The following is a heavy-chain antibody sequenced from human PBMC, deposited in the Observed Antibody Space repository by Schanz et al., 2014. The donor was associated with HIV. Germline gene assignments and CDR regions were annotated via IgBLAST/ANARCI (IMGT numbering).Heavy chain of an antibody. D-gene: IGHD3-16*01. Sequence: EVQLLESAGGLVQPGGSLRLSCAASGFTFNNYAMTWVRQAPGKGLEWVSTISAGVGTASYADSVKGRFTISRDNSKKMWFLQMNRLRAEDTAVYYCAIRTPMISFGAFDIWGRGTMVTVSS. CDR3: AIRTPMISFGAFDI. CDR1: GFTFNNYA. CDR2: ISAGVGTA. V-gene: IGHV3-23*01. J-gene: IGHJ3*02.